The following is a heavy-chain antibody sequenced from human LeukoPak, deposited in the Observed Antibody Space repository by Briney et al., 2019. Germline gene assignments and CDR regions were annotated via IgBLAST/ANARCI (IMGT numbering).Heavy chain of an antibody. CDR1: GDSINNYY. CDR2: IYYSGDA. V-gene: IGHV4-59*01. Sequence: PSETLSLTCTVSGDSINNYYWSWIRQPPGKGLEWIGYIYYSGDANYNPSLKSRVTISIDMSKIQFSLKLTSVTAADTAVYYCARVLTPSSGSYYWFDTWGQGTPVTVSS. CDR3: ARVLTPSSGSYYWFDT. D-gene: IGHD1-26*01. J-gene: IGHJ5*02.